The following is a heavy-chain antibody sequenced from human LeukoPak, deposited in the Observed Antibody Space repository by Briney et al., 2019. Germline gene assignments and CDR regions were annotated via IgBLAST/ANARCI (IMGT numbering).Heavy chain of an antibody. D-gene: IGHD4-17*01. J-gene: IGHJ4*02. V-gene: IGHV3-7*01. CDR2: INVDGTAE. CDR1: GFSFSTIY. Sequence: GGSLRLSCAASGFSFSTIYMSWVRQTPGQGLEWVANINVDGTAEYYVDSVKGRFTISRDNAKNSLYLQMNSLRAEDTAVYYCAREDYGDYAIDYWGQGTLVTVSS. CDR3: AREDYGDYAIDY.